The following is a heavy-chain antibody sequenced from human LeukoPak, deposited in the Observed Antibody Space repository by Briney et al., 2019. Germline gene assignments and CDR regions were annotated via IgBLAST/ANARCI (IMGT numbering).Heavy chain of an antibody. V-gene: IGHV4-39*01. Sequence: SETLSLTCTVSGGSISSSSYYWGWIRQPPGKGLEWIGSIYYSGSTYYNPSLKSRVTISVDTSKNQFSLKLSSVTAADTAVYYCARGLAAYGGKGNFDYWGQGTLVTVSS. CDR3: ARGLAAYGGKGNFDY. CDR1: GGSISSSSYY. CDR2: IYYSGST. J-gene: IGHJ4*02. D-gene: IGHD4-23*01.